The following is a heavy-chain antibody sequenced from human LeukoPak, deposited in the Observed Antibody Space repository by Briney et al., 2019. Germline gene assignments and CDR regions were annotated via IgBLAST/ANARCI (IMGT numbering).Heavy chain of an antibody. V-gene: IGHV3-48*01. D-gene: IGHD2-15*01. J-gene: IGHJ6*03. CDR1: GFTFSSYS. CDR3: AKEGVEVGYYYYYMDV. CDR2: ISSSSRTI. Sequence: GGSLRLSCAASGFTFSSYSMNWVRQAPGKGLEWVSYISSSSRTIYHADSVKGRFTISRDNSKNTLYLQMNSLRAEDTAVYYCAKEGVEVGYYYYYMDVWGKGTTVTISS.